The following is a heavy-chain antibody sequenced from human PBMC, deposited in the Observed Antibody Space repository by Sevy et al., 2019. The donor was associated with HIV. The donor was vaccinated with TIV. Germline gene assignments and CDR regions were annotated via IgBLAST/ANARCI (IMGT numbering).Heavy chain of an antibody. Sequence: GRSLRLSCAASGFSFSSYGMHWVRQAPGKGLEWVAVMSNDENNKYYVDSVKGRFTISRDNSKNTLYLQMNSLRVEDTAVYYCAKARVFGVDREGRALGEGSGMDVWGQGTTVTVSS. J-gene: IGHJ6*02. CDR3: AKARVFGVDREGRALGEGSGMDV. CDR1: GFSFSSYG. V-gene: IGHV3-30*18. CDR2: MSNDENNK. D-gene: IGHD3-3*01.